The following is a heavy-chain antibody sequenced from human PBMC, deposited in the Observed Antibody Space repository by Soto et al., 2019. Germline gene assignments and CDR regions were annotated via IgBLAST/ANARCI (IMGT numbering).Heavy chain of an antibody. CDR3: AKDHPRSYRYPFDP. Sequence: GRSLRLSCAASGITFSSYAMSWVRQAPGKGLEWVSAISGSGGSTYYADFVKGRFTISRDNSKNTLYLQMNSLRAEDTAAYYCAKDHPRSYRYPFDPWGQGTLVTVSS. V-gene: IGHV3-23*01. D-gene: IGHD3-16*02. CDR2: ISGSGGST. CDR1: GITFSSYA. J-gene: IGHJ5*02.